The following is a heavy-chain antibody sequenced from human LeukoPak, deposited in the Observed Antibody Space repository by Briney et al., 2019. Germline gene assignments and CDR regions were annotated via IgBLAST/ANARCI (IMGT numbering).Heavy chain of an antibody. D-gene: IGHD3-10*01. CDR1: GFTFSSYD. Sequence: PGGSLRLSCAASGFTFSSYDMHWVRQAPGKGLEWVAVISYDGSNKYYADSVKGRFTISRDNSKNTLYLQMNSLRAEDTAVYYCARDPSGLGSYYGTYFDYWGQGTLVTVSS. J-gene: IGHJ4*02. CDR2: ISYDGSNK. CDR3: ARDPSGLGSYYGTYFDY. V-gene: IGHV3-30*04.